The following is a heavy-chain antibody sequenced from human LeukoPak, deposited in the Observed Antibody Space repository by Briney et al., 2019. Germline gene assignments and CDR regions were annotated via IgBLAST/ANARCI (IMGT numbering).Heavy chain of an antibody. CDR1: GGSISSYY. Sequence: SETLSPTCTVSGGSISSYYWSWIRQPPGKGLEWIGYIYYSGSTNYNPSLKSRVTISVDTSKNQFSLKLSSVTAADTAVYYCARLTTQDTAMVTGDFDYWGQGTLVTVSS. CDR2: IYYSGST. D-gene: IGHD5-18*01. J-gene: IGHJ4*02. CDR3: ARLTTQDTAMVTGDFDY. V-gene: IGHV4-59*01.